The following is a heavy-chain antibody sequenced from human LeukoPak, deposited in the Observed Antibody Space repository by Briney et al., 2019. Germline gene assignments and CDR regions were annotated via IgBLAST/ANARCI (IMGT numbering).Heavy chain of an antibody. J-gene: IGHJ6*02. CDR3: ANYPGEYYDFWSGYVMDV. CDR2: ISGSGGST. Sequence: GGSLRLSCAASGFTFSSYAMSWVRQAPEKGLEWVSAISGSGGSTYYADSVKGRFTISRDNSMNTLYLQMNSLRAEDTAVYYCANYPGEYYDFWSGYVMDVWGQGTTVTVSS. CDR1: GFTFSSYA. D-gene: IGHD3-3*01. V-gene: IGHV3-23*01.